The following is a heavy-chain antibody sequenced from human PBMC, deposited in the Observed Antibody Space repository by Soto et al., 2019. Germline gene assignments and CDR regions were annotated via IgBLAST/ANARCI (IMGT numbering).Heavy chain of an antibody. CDR2: IIPILGIA. V-gene: IGHV1-69*02. CDR1: GGTFSSYT. D-gene: IGHD3-10*01. CDR3: ARSGITMVRGVIVWFDP. J-gene: IGHJ5*02. Sequence: SVKVCCKASGGTFSSYTISWVRQAPGQGLEWMGRIIPILGIANYAQKFQGRVTITADKSTSTAYMELSSLRSEDTAVYYCARSGITMVRGVIVWFDPWGQGTLVTVSS.